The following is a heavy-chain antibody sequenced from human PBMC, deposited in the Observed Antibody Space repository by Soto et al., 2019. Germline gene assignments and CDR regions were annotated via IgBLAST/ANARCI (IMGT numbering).Heavy chain of an antibody. CDR3: AKDRLRAAAGTFDY. D-gene: IGHD6-13*01. CDR1: GFTFSSYG. V-gene: IGHV3-30*18. CDR2: ISYDGSNK. J-gene: IGHJ4*02. Sequence: PGGSLRLSCAASGFTFSSYGMHWVRQAPGKGLEWVAAISYDGSNKYYADSVKGRFTISRDNSKNTLYLQMNSLRAEDTAVYYCAKDRLRAAAGTFDYWGQGTLVTVSS.